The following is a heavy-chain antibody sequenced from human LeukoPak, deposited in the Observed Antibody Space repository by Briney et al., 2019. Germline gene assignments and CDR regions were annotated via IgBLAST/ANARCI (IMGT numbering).Heavy chain of an antibody. J-gene: IGHJ4*02. CDR2: IIPIFGTA. Sequence: ASVKVSCKASGGTFTSYAISWVRQAPGQGLEWMGGIIPIFGTANYAQKFQGRVTITADESTSTAYMELSSLTSEDTAVYYCASSEEGIYDTRGGYYFDYWGQGTLVTVSS. CDR1: GGTFTSYA. CDR3: ASSEEGIYDTRGGYYFDY. D-gene: IGHD2/OR15-2a*01. V-gene: IGHV1-69*13.